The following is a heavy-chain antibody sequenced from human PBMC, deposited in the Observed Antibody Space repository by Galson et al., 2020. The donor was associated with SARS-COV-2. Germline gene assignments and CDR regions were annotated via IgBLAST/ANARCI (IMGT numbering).Heavy chain of an antibody. D-gene: IGHD1-1*01. V-gene: IGHV4-59*01. CDR2: IYYSGGT. CDR1: GGSMSKYY. J-gene: IGHJ5*02. CDR3: ARVGGNDGWNWFDP. Sequence: SETLSFTCSVSGGSMSKYYWSWIRQSPGKGLEWIGNIYYSGGTKYNPSLKSRVSMSVDTSENQFSLRLNSVTAADTAVYYCARVGGNDGWNWFDPWGQGTLVTVSS.